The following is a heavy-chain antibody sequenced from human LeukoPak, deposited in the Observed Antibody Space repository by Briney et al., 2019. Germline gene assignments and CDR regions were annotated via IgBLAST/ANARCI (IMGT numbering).Heavy chain of an antibody. J-gene: IGHJ4*02. Sequence: SETLSLTCAVYGGSFSGYYWSWIRQPPGKGLEWIGEINHSGSTNYNPSLKSRVTISVDTSKNQFSLKLSSVTAADTAVYYCARAWYLDYWRQGTLVTVSS. CDR1: GGSFSGYY. CDR3: ARAWYLDY. CDR2: INHSGST. V-gene: IGHV4-34*01.